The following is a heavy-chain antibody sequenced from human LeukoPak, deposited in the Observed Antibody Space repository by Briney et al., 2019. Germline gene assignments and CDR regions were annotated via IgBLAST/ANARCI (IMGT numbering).Heavy chain of an antibody. CDR1: GYSISNGYY. Sequence: SETLSLTCTVSGYSISNGYYWGWIRQPPGKGLEWIGSIYHSGSTYYNPSLKSRVTISVGTSKNQFSLKLSSVTATDTAVYYCARDETYSSDWQSNHYYYYMDVWGKGTTVTVSS. CDR3: ARDETYSSDWQSNHYYYYMDV. J-gene: IGHJ6*03. V-gene: IGHV4-38-2*02. D-gene: IGHD6-19*01. CDR2: IYHSGST.